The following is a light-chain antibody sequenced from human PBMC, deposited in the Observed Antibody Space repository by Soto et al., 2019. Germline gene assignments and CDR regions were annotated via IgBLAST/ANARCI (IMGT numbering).Light chain of an antibody. CDR3: NSYTTSNTREIV. CDR1: SSDVGGYNY. J-gene: IGLJ1*01. Sequence: QSALTQPASVSGSPGQSITISCTGTSSDVGGYNYVSWYQQHPGKAPKFMIYDVSNRPSGVSTRFSGSKSGNTASLTLSWLQAEDEADYYCNSYTTSNTREIVFGTGTKVTVL. V-gene: IGLV2-14*01. CDR2: DVS.